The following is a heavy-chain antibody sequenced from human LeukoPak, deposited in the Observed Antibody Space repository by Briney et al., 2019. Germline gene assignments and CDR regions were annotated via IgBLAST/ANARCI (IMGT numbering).Heavy chain of an antibody. CDR3: ARIGDWFDP. Sequence: GASVKVSCKASGYTFTSYGISWVRQAPGQGLEWMGWMNPNSGNTGYAQKFQGRVTMTRNTSISTAYMELSSLRSEDTAVYYCARIGDWFDPWGQGTLVTVSS. CDR2: MNPNSGNT. V-gene: IGHV1-8*02. CDR1: GYTFTSYG. J-gene: IGHJ5*02.